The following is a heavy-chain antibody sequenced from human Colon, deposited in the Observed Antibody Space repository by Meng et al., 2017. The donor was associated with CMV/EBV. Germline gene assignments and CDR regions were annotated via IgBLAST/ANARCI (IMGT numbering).Heavy chain of an antibody. J-gene: IGHJ4*02. CDR3: ARELARGGY. Sequence: QVQLGQSGAEVKKPGASVKVSCKTSGYTFTNFGISWVRQAPGQGLEWMAYISPYNGDTNSAQRFQGRVALTTDTSTSTVYMELGSLTSDDTAMYYCARELARGGYWGQGTLVSLL. CDR2: ISPYNGDT. V-gene: IGHV1-18*01. CDR1: GYTFTNFG.